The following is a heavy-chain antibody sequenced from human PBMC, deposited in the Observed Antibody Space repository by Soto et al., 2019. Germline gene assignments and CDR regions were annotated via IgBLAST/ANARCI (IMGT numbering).Heavy chain of an antibody. CDR3: ARDQITIFGVVNDYYYGMDV. D-gene: IGHD3-3*01. J-gene: IGHJ6*02. Sequence: SVKVSCKASGGTFSSYAISWVRQAPGQGLEWMGGIIPIFGTANYAQKFQGRVTITADKSTSTAYMELSSLRSEDTAVYYCARDQITIFGVVNDYYYGMDVWDQGTTVTVSS. V-gene: IGHV1-69*06. CDR1: GGTFSSYA. CDR2: IIPIFGTA.